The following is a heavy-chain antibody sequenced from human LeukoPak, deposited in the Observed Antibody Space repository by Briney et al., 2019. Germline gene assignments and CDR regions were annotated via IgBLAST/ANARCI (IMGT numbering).Heavy chain of an antibody. CDR1: GYTFTSYY. CDR2: INPSGGST. V-gene: IGHV1-46*01. J-gene: IGHJ4*02. Sequence: ASVKVSCKASGYTFTSYYMHWVRQAPGQGLEWMGIINPSGGSTSYAQKFQGGVTMTRDTSTSTVYMELSSLRSEDTAVYYCARERYCSGGSCYYFDYWGQGTLVTVSS. D-gene: IGHD2-15*01. CDR3: ARERYCSGGSCYYFDY.